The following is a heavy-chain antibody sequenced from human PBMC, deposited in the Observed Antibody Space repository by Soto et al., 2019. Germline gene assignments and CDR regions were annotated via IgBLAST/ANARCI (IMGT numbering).Heavy chain of an antibody. Sequence: ASVKVSCKASGYTFTGYYMHWVRQAPGQGLEWMGWINPSSGGTNYAQKFQGRVTMTRDTSISTAYMELSRLRSDDTAVYYCASISLTIFGMDVWGQGTTVTVSS. D-gene: IGHD3-9*01. CDR1: GYTFTGYY. CDR3: ASISLTIFGMDV. J-gene: IGHJ6*02. CDR2: INPSSGGT. V-gene: IGHV1-2*02.